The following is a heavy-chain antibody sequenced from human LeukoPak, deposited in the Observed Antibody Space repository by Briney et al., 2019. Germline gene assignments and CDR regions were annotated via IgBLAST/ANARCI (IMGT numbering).Heavy chain of an antibody. J-gene: IGHJ4*02. V-gene: IGHV5-51*01. CDR1: GYSFSTYW. CDR3: ARHRDGSSVDY. Sequence: GESLKISCQGSGYSFSTYWITWVRQMPGKGLEWMGIIYPGDSDTRYSPSFQGQVTISADKSISTAYLQWSSLKASDTAMYYCARHRDGSSVDYWGQGTLVTVSS. D-gene: IGHD6-6*01. CDR2: IYPGDSDT.